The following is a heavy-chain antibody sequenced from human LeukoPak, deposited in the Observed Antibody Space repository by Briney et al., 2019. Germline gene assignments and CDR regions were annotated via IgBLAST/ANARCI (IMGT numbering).Heavy chain of an antibody. J-gene: IGHJ4*02. V-gene: IGHV3-20*04. CDR2: INWNGGST. Sequence: PGGSLRLSCAASGFTFDDYGMSWVRQAPGKGLEWVSGINWNGGSTGYADSVKGRFTISRDNAKNSLYLQMNSLRAEDTALYYCARGRYYYDSSGYYYVDYWGQGTLVTVSS. D-gene: IGHD3-22*01. CDR1: GFTFDDYG. CDR3: ARGRYYYDSSGYYYVDY.